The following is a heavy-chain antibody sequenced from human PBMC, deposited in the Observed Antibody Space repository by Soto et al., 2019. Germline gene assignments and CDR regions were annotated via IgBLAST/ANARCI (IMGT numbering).Heavy chain of an antibody. V-gene: IGHV4-39*01. CDR3: ARRIGVVVNWFDP. CDR2: IYYSGST. D-gene: IGHD3-22*01. CDR1: GGSISSSSYY. Sequence: PSETLSLTCTVSGGSISSSSYYWGWIRQPPGKGLEWIGSIYYSGSTYYNPSLKNQVTISVDTSKNQFSMKLSSVTAADTAVYYCARRIGVVVNWFDPWGQGTLVTVSS. J-gene: IGHJ5*02.